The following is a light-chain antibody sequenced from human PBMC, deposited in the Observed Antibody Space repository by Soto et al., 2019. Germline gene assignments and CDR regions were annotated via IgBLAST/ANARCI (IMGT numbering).Light chain of an antibody. CDR3: QDYGTSAPWT. V-gene: IGKV3-20*01. CDR1: QNIRGNE. CDR2: RGS. J-gene: IGKJ1*01. Sequence: EVVLTQSPGTLSLSPGERATLSCRASQNIRGNELARYQQKPGQAPRLLIYRGSSRATGIPDRFSGRGSGTDFTITISRLEPEDFAVYYCQDYGTSAPWTFGQGTKVEIK.